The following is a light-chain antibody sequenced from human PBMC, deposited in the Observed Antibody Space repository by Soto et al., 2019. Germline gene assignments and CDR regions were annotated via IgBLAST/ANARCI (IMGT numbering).Light chain of an antibody. Sequence: EIVLTQSPGTLSVSPGERATLSCRASQSVSSNLAWYQQKPGQAPRLLIYGASTRATGIPARFGGSGSGTEFTLTISSLQSEDFALYYCQQYNKWPQLTFGGGTKVEIK. CDR1: QSVSSN. CDR3: QQYNKWPQLT. J-gene: IGKJ4*01. CDR2: GAS. V-gene: IGKV3-15*01.